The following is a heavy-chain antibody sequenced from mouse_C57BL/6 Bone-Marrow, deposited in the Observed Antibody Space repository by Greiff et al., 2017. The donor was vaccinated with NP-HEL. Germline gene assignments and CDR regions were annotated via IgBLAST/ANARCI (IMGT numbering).Heavy chain of an antibody. J-gene: IGHJ2*01. D-gene: IGHD1-1*01. Sequence: LVESGAELMKPGASVKLSCKATGYTFTGNWIEWVKQRPGHGLEWIGEFLPGSGNTYYNERFKGKATFTADTSSNTAYMQLSSLTTEDSAIYYCARDYYGSSYFDYGGQGTTLTVSS. CDR1: GYTFTGNW. CDR2: FLPGSGNT. V-gene: IGHV1-9*01. CDR3: ARDYYGSSYFDY.